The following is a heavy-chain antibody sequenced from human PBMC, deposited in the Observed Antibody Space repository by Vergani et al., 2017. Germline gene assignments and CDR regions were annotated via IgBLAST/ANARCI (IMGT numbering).Heavy chain of an antibody. J-gene: IGHJ1*01. D-gene: IGHD3-10*01. Sequence: EVQLLESGGGLVQPGGSLRLSCVAAGFTFDTYTMAYVRQAPGKGLEWVATISSGGGDIFYADSVKGRFTISRDNSKNTLFLQMNSLKDEDTAVYYCTTAXGLYYLHGEYFQYWGRGTLVSVSS. CDR1: GFTFDTYT. CDR3: TTAXGLYYLHGEYFQY. V-gene: IGHV3-23*01. CDR2: ISSGGGDI.